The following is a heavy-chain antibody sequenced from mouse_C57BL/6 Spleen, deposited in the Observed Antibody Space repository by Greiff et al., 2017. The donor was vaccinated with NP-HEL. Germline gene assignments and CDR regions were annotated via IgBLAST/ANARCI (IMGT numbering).Heavy chain of an antibody. J-gene: IGHJ3*01. V-gene: IGHV1-5*01. CDR1: GYTFTSYW. CDR2: IYPGNSDT. CDR3: TRSYDGYSPFAY. Sequence: VQLQQSGTVLARPGASVKMSCKTSGYTFTSYWMHWVKQRPGQGLEWIGAIYPGNSDTSYNQKFKGKAKLTAVTSASTAYMELSSLTNEDSAVYYCTRSYDGYSPFAYWGQGTLVTVSA. D-gene: IGHD2-3*01.